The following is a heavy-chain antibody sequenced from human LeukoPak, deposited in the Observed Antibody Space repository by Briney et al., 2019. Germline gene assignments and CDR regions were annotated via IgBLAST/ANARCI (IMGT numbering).Heavy chain of an antibody. D-gene: IGHD2-8*01. CDR3: ARQKWNYYYGMDV. Sequence: GESLKISCKGSGYSFTSYWIGWVRQMPGKGLEWMGIIYPGDSGTRYSPSFQGQVTISADKSISTAYLQWSSLKASDTAMYYCARQKWNYYYGMDVWGQGTTVTVSS. J-gene: IGHJ6*02. CDR1: GYSFTSYW. V-gene: IGHV5-51*01. CDR2: IYPGDSGT.